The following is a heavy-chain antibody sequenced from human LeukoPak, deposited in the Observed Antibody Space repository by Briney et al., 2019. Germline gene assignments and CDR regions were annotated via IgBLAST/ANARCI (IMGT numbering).Heavy chain of an antibody. CDR3: ARDRSRSVVGATSSFGY. CDR1: GYTFTGYY. V-gene: IGHV1-2*02. CDR2: INPNSGGT. Sequence: ASVKVSCKASGYTFTGYYMHWVRQAPGQGLEWMGWINPNSGGTNYAQKFQGRVTMTRDTSISTAYMELSRLRSDDTAVYYCARDRSRSVVGATSSFGYWGQGTLVTVSS. D-gene: IGHD1-26*01. J-gene: IGHJ4*02.